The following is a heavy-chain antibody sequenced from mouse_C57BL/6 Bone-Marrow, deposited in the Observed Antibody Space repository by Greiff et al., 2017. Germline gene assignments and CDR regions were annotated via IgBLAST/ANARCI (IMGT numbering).Heavy chain of an antibody. CDR3: TTSSRIYYYAYYFDY. CDR1: GFNIKDYY. Sequence: VQLQQSGAELVKPGASVKLSCTASGFNIKDYYMHWVKQRTEQGLEWIGRIDPEDGETKYAPKFQGKATITADTSSNTAYLQLSSLTSEDTAVYYCTTSSRIYYYAYYFDYWGQGTTLTVSS. CDR2: IDPEDGET. D-gene: IGHD1-1*01. J-gene: IGHJ2*01. V-gene: IGHV14-2*01.